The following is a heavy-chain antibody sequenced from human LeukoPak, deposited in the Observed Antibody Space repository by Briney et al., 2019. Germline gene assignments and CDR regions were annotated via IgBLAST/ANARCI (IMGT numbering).Heavy chain of an antibody. CDR3: AKVDGYSYGPIAS. Sequence: GGSLRLSCAASGFNFDDYAMHWVRQAPGKGLEWVSGISWNSGDIGYADSVKGRFTISRDNAKNYLFLQMNSLRGEDTALYYCAKVDGYSYGPIASWGQGILVTVSS. CDR2: ISWNSGDI. V-gene: IGHV3-9*01. J-gene: IGHJ4*02. D-gene: IGHD5-18*01. CDR1: GFNFDDYA.